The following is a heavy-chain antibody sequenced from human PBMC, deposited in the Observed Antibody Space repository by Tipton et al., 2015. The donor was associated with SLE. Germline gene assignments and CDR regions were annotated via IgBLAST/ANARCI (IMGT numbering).Heavy chain of an antibody. J-gene: IGHJ5*02. CDR1: GFIFSSYG. CDR2: ISYDGDEK. D-gene: IGHD2-15*01. Sequence: SMRLSCAASGFIFSSYGMHWVRQVPGKGLEWVAVISYDGDEKYYADSVEGRLTISRDNTRNTLYLQINSLRTEDTAMYYCATDGGYCLDVCYGFPRWFDPWGQGTLVTVSS. CDR3: ATDGGYCLDVCYGFPRWFDP. V-gene: IGHV3-30*03.